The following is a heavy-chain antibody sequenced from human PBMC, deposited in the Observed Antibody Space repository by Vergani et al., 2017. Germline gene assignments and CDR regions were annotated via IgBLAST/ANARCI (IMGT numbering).Heavy chain of an antibody. CDR3: AKLVGGPNRDYYYYGMDV. CDR2: ISYDGSNK. V-gene: IGHV3-30*18. Sequence: VQLVESGGGVVQPGRSLRLSCAASGFTFSSYGMHWVRQAPGKGLEWVAVISYDGSNKYYADSVKGRFTISRDNSKNTLYLQMNSLRAEDTAAYYCAKLVGGPNRDYYYYGMDVWGQGTTVTVSS. CDR1: GFTFSSYG. J-gene: IGHJ6*02. D-gene: IGHD1-14*01.